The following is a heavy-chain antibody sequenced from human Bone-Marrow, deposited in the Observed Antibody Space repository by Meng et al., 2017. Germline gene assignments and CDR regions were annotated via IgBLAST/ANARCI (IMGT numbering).Heavy chain of an antibody. Sequence: GESLKISCKGSGYSFTSYWIGWVRQMPGKGLEWMGIIYPGDSDTRYSPSFQGQVTISADKSISTTYLQWSSLKASDTAMYYCARGEAYFPTTGADWFDPWGQGTLVTVSS. J-gene: IGHJ5*02. CDR2: IYPGDSDT. CDR1: GYSFTSYW. V-gene: IGHV5-51*01. CDR3: ARGEAYFPTTGADWFDP. D-gene: IGHD2-21*01.